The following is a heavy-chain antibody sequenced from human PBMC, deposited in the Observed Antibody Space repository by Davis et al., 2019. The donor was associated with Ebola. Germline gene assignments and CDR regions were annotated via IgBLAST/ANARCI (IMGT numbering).Heavy chain of an antibody. D-gene: IGHD3-10*01. Sequence: SETLSLTCAVSGGSFSGYYWSWIRQPPGKGLEWIGEINHSGSTNYNPSLKSRVTISVDTSKNQFSLKLSSVTAADTAVYYCARGPISFSVYYYDGMDVWGQGTTVTVSS. CDR1: GGSFSGYY. J-gene: IGHJ6*02. V-gene: IGHV4-34*01. CDR3: ARGPISFSVYYYDGMDV. CDR2: INHSGST.